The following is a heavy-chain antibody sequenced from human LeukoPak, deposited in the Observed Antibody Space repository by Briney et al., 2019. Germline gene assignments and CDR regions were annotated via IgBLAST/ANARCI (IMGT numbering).Heavy chain of an antibody. D-gene: IGHD1-26*01. V-gene: IGHV3-9*01. CDR2: ISWNSGSI. CDR3: AKDFSLYSGSYYFDY. J-gene: IGHJ4*02. CDR1: GFTFDDYA. Sequence: GRSLRLSCAASGFTFDDYAMHWVRQAPGKGLEWVSGISWNSGSIGYADSVKGRFTISRDNAKNSLYLQMNSLRAEDTALYYCAKDFSLYSGSYYFDYWGQGTLVTVSS.